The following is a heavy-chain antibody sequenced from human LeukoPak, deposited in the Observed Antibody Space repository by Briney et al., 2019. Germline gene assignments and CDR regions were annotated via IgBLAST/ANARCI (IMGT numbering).Heavy chain of an antibody. D-gene: IGHD5-24*01. Sequence: SETLSLTCTVSGGSISSSSYYWGWIRQPPGKGMEWIGSIYYSGSTYYNPSLKSRVTISVDTSKNQFSLKLSSVTAADTAVYYCARLVEKVSDGAFDIWGQGTMVTVSS. CDR2: IYYSGST. J-gene: IGHJ3*02. CDR3: ARLVEKVSDGAFDI. CDR1: GGSISSSSYY. V-gene: IGHV4-39*01.